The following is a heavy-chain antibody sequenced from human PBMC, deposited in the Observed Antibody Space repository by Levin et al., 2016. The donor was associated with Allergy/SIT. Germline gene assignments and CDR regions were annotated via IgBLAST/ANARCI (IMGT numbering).Heavy chain of an antibody. CDR2: IIPIFGTA. Sequence: WVRQAPGQGLEWMGGIIPIFGTANYAQKFQGRVTITADESTSTAYMELSSLRSEDTAVYYCARGLNAMIYHYWGQGTLVTVSS. D-gene: IGHD2-8*01. CDR3: ARGLNAMIYHY. V-gene: IGHV1-69*01. J-gene: IGHJ4*02.